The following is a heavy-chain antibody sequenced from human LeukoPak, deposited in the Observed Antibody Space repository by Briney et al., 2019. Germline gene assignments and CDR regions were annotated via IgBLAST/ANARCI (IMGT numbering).Heavy chain of an antibody. CDR1: GGSISSYY. CDR2: THYSGST. J-gene: IGHJ3*02. V-gene: IGHV4-59*01. CDR3: AXXYCGGACQLGGVDM. Sequence: SETLSLTCTVSGGSISSYYWSWLWQPPGKGLEYIGYTHYSGSTNYNPSLKSRVTISLDMSGNQFSLRLSSVTAADTAVYYCAXXYCGGACQLGGVDMWGQGTMVTVSS. D-gene: IGHD2-21*02.